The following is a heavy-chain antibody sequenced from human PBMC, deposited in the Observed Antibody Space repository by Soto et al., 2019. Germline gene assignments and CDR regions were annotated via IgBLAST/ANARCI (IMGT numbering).Heavy chain of an antibody. CDR2: IYDSGIT. CDR1: GRSNNGYD. V-gene: IGHV4-59*01. CDR3: ARTYDSNGYANEFDS. Sequence: PSETLSLTCHVSGRSNNGYDWSWVRQPTGKGLEWIGYIYDSGITSYNPALKSRVTMSADTSKNQFSLKLTSVTGADTAVYYCARTYDSNGYANEFDSWGQGILVTVS. D-gene: IGHD3-22*01. J-gene: IGHJ4*02.